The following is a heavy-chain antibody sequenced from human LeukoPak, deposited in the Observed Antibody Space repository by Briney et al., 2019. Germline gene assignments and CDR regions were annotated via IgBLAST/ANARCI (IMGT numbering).Heavy chain of an antibody. D-gene: IGHD4-11*01. Sequence: SVKVSCKASGGTFSSYAISWVRQAPGQGLEWMGGIIPIFGTANYAQKFQGRVTITADESTSTAYIELSSLRSDDTAVYYCARINYRPIIKFFDFWGQGTLVTVSS. J-gene: IGHJ4*02. CDR2: IIPIFGTA. CDR1: GGTFSSYA. V-gene: IGHV1-69*13. CDR3: ARINYRPIIKFFDF.